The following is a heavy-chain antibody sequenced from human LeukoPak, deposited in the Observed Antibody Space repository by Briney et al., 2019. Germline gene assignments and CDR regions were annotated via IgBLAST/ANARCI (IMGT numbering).Heavy chain of an antibody. Sequence: GGSLRLSCAASGFTFSSYSMNWVRQAPGKGLEWVSSISSSSSYIYYADSVKGRFTISRDNAKNSLYLQMNSLRAEDTAVYCCARDPTFGGVIADDYWGQGALVTVSS. CDR3: ARDPTFGGVIADDY. CDR2: ISSSSSYI. J-gene: IGHJ4*02. CDR1: GFTFSSYS. D-gene: IGHD3-16*02. V-gene: IGHV3-21*01.